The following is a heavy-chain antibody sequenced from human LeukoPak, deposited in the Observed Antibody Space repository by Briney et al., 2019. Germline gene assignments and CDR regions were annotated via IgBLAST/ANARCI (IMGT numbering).Heavy chain of an antibody. CDR3: ARQRGWSVDY. CDR2: IYYSGST. Sequence: SETLSLTCTVSGGSISSYYWSWIRQPPGKGLEWIGYIYYSGSTNYNPSLKSRVAISVDTSKNQFSLKLSSVTAADTAVYYCARQRGWSVDYWGQGTLVTVSS. CDR1: GGSISSYY. D-gene: IGHD2-15*01. V-gene: IGHV4-59*08. J-gene: IGHJ4*02.